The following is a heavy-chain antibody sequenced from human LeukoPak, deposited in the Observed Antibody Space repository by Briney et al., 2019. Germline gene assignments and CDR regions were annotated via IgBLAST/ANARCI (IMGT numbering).Heavy chain of an antibody. J-gene: IGHJ4*02. D-gene: IGHD3-9*01. V-gene: IGHV4-61*02. CDR3: ATELYYDILTGYVDDY. CDR2: IYTSGST. CDR1: GGSISSGSYY. Sequence: PSETLSLTCTVSGGSISSGSYYWSWIRQPAGKGLEWIGRIYTSGSTNYNPSLKSRVTISVDTSKNQFYLKLSSVTAADTAVYYCATELYYDILTGYVDDYWGQGTLVTVSS.